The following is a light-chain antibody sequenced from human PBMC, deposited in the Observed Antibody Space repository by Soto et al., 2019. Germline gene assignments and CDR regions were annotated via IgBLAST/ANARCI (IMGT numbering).Light chain of an antibody. CDR3: QQANSFTWT. J-gene: IGKJ1*01. V-gene: IGKV1-12*01. CDR1: QGISSW. Sequence: DIQKTQSPSSVSASVGHRVTITCRASQGISSWLAWYQQKQGKAPKILIYAASSLQSGVPSRFSGSGSGTDGTITISSLKKEDGATYYCQQANSFTWTFGQGTKVDIK. CDR2: AAS.